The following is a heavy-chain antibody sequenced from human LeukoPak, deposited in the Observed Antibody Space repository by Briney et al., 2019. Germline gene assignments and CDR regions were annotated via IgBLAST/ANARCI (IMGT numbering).Heavy chain of an antibody. V-gene: IGHV4-30-4*07. Sequence: SETLSLTCAVSGGSISSGGYSWSWIRQPPGKGLEWIGYIYYSGSTYYNPSLKSRVTISVDTSKNQFSLKLSSVTAADTAVYYCASDSGRYSSSWYAFDYWGQGTLVTVSS. CDR3: ASDSGRYSSSWYAFDY. CDR2: IYYSGST. D-gene: IGHD6-13*01. J-gene: IGHJ4*02. CDR1: GGSISSGGYS.